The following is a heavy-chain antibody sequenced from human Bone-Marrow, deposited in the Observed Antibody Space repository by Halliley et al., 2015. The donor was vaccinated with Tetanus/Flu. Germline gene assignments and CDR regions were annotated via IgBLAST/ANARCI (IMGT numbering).Heavy chain of an antibody. J-gene: IGHJ6*02. V-gene: IGHV3-30*18. CDR3: AKNAADYGGPVPFYFGGDV. D-gene: IGHD4-17*01. CDR2: TSYDGSNK. Sequence: SLRLSCVASGFTFHNYGMHWVRQAPGKGLEWVAFTSYDGSNKYYVDSVKGRFTISRDNSKNTLYLQMTSLTPEDTAVYYCAKNAADYGGPVPFYFGGDVWGQGTTVTVSS. CDR1: GFTFHNYG.